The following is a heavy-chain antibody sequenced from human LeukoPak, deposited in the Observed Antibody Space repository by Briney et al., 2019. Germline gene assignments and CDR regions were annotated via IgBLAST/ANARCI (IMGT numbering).Heavy chain of an antibody. CDR1: GFTFSSYS. CDR3: AREGHYYDSSGYYYT. Sequence: GGSLRLSCAASGFTFSSYSMNWVRQAPGKGLEWVSSISSSSSYIYYADPVKGRFTISRDNAKNSLYLQMNSLRAEDTAVYYCAREGHYYDSSGYYYTWGQGTLVTVSS. V-gene: IGHV3-21*01. CDR2: ISSSSSYI. D-gene: IGHD3-22*01. J-gene: IGHJ5*02.